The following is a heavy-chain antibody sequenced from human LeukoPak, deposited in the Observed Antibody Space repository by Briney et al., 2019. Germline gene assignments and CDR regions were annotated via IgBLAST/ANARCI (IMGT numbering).Heavy chain of an antibody. D-gene: IGHD1-1*01. V-gene: IGHV3-7*01. Sequence: GGSLRLSCAASGFSISNNYMSWVRQAPGKRLEWVANINQDGSEKYYVDSMKGRFTVSRDNAKNSLYLQMDSLRAEDTAVYYCARGGTFVSDYWGQGTLVTVSS. CDR3: ARGGTFVSDY. J-gene: IGHJ4*02. CDR1: GFSISNNY. CDR2: INQDGSEK.